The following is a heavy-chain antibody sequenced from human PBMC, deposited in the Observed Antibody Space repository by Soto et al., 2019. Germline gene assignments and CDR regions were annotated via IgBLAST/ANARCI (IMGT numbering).Heavy chain of an antibody. CDR3: AREGGGVYCSGGSCYGRYFDF. V-gene: IGHV3-53*01. CDR1: RLTVSNNY. J-gene: IGHJ4*02. D-gene: IGHD2-15*01. CDR2: IYSGGST. Sequence: GGSLRLSCAASRLTVSNNYMSWVRQAPGKGLEWVSIIYSGGSTYYADSVQGRFTISRDNSKNTLFLQMSSLRAEGTAVYYCAREGGGVYCSGGSCYGRYFDFWGQGTRVTVSS.